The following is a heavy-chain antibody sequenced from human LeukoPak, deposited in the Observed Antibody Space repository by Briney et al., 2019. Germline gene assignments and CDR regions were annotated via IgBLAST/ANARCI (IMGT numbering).Heavy chain of an antibody. CDR3: ARMASAWAPFDY. CDR1: GYSFTSFY. D-gene: IGHD1-26*01. V-gene: IGHV1-46*01. CDR2: INPSDCST. J-gene: IGHJ4*02. Sequence: GASVKVSCKASGYSFTSFYMHWVRQAPGQGLEWMGIINPSDCSTTYAQKFQGRVTMTRDTSTSRVYMELSSLRSEDTAVYYCARMASAWAPFDYWGQGTLVTFSS.